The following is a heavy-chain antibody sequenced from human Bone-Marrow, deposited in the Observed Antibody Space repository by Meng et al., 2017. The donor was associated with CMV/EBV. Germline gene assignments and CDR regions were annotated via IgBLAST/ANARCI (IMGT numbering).Heavy chain of an antibody. Sequence: GSLRLSCAVYGGSFSGYYWSWIRQPPGKGLEWIGEINHSGSTNYNPSLKSRVTISVDTSKNQFSLKLSSVTAADTAVYYCATGHARGDFWSGYTPKYYYYGMDVWGQGTTVTVSS. CDR2: INHSGST. CDR3: ATGHARGDFWSGYTPKYYYYGMDV. V-gene: IGHV4-34*01. J-gene: IGHJ6*02. CDR1: GGSFSGYY. D-gene: IGHD3-3*01.